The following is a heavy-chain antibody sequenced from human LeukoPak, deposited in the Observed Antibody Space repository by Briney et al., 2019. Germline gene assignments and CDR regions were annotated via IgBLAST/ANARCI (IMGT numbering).Heavy chain of an antibody. CDR3: ARALSRYSSGWYYY. CDR2: INHSGST. CDR1: GGSFSGYY. Sequence: SETLSLTCAVYGGSFSGYYWSWIRQPPAKGLEWIGEINHSGSTNYNPSLKSRITLSVDTSKNQFSLKLSSVTAADTAVYYCARALSRYSSGWYYYWGQGTLVTVSS. V-gene: IGHV4-34*01. J-gene: IGHJ4*02. D-gene: IGHD6-19*01.